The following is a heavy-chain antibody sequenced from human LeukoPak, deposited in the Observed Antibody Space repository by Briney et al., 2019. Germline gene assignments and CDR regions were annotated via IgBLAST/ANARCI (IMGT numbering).Heavy chain of an antibody. D-gene: IGHD1-14*01. J-gene: IGHJ4*02. CDR1: GXPFSSYY. Sequence: KPGGSLRLSCAASGXPFSSYYVNWVRQAPGKGLEWVSCISSRSTYIFYSDSVRGRFAISRDDARNSLHLQLNSLRAEDTAVYYCVRENHGSFDYWGQGSLVTVSS. CDR3: VRENHGSFDY. CDR2: ISSRSTYI. V-gene: IGHV3-21*01.